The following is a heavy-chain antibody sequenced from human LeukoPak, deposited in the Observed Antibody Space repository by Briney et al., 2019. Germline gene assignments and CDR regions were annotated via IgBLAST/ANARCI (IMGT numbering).Heavy chain of an antibody. J-gene: IGHJ4*02. Sequence: SVKVSCKASGGTFSSYAISWVRQAPGQGLEWMGRIIPIFGTANYAQKFQGRVTITTDESTSTAYMELSSLRSEDTAVYYCARADKGYCSGGSCSTHLNYWGQGTLVTVSS. V-gene: IGHV1-69*05. CDR1: GGTFSSYA. CDR2: IIPIFGTA. CDR3: ARADKGYCSGGSCSTHLNY. D-gene: IGHD2-15*01.